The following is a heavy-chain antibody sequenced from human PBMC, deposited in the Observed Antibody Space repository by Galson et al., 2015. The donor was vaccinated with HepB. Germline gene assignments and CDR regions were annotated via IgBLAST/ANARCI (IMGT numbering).Heavy chain of an antibody. CDR3: TTLGRYCSSTSCYTPFDY. D-gene: IGHD2-2*02. V-gene: IGHV3-15*07. J-gene: IGHJ4*02. CDR1: GFTFSNAW. CDR2: IKSKTDGGTT. Sequence: SLRLSCAASGFTFSNAWMNWVRQAPGKGLEWVGRIKSKTDGGTTDYAAPVKGRFTISRDDSKNTLYLQMNSLKTEDTAVYYCTTLGRYCSSTSCYTPFDYWGQGTLVTVSS.